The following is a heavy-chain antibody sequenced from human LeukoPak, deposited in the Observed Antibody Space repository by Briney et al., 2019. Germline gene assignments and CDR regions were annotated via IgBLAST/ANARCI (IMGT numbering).Heavy chain of an antibody. J-gene: IGHJ4*02. D-gene: IGHD3-22*01. CDR3: ARDSPIYYDSSGYYRPLDY. CDR1: GYTFTYYG. Sequence: ASVKVSCKASGYTFTYYGINWVRQAPGQGLEWMGWISVYNGDTNYPQSLQGRVTMTTDTSTNTAYMELGSLRSDDTAVYYCARDSPIYYDSSGYYRPLDYWGQGTLVTVSP. CDR2: ISVYNGDT. V-gene: IGHV1-18*01.